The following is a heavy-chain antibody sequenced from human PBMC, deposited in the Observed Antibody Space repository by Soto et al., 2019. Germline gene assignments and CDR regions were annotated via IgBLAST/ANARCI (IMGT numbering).Heavy chain of an antibody. Sequence: SETLSLTCTVSGGSISSYYWSWIRQPPWKGLEWIGYIYYSGSTNYNPSLKSRVTISVDTSKNQFSLKLSSVTAADTAVYYCARDPGFWSGYYRVSYYYGMDVWGQGTTVTVYS. V-gene: IGHV4-59*01. D-gene: IGHD3-3*01. J-gene: IGHJ6*01. CDR3: ARDPGFWSGYYRVSYYYGMDV. CDR1: GGSISSYY. CDR2: IYYSGST.